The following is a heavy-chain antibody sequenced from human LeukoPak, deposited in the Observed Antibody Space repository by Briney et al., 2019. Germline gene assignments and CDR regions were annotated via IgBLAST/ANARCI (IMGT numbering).Heavy chain of an antibody. V-gene: IGHV1-69*13. CDR2: IIPIFGAA. CDR1: GGTFSSYA. J-gene: IGHJ5*02. Sequence: SVKVSCKASGGTFSSYAISWVRQAPGQGLEWMGGIIPIFGAANHAQKFQGRVTITADESTSTAYMELSSLRSEDTAVYYCARRLRLIDNWFDPWGQGTLVTVSS. CDR3: ARRLRLIDNWFDP. D-gene: IGHD5-12*01.